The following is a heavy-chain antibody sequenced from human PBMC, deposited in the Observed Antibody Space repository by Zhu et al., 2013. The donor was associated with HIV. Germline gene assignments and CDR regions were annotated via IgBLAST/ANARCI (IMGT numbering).Heavy chain of an antibody. D-gene: IGHD2-2*02. CDR2: INPNSGGT. CDR1: GYTFTGYY. CDR3: ARVVGCSSTSCYIGWFDP. V-gene: IGHV1-2*02. J-gene: IGHJ5*02. Sequence: QVQLVQSGAEVKKPGASVKVSCKASGYTFTGYYMHWVRQAPGQGLEWMGWINPNSGGTNYAQKFQGRVTMTRDTSISTAYMELSRLRSDDTAVYYCARVVGCSSTSCYIGWFDPWGQGTLVTVSS.